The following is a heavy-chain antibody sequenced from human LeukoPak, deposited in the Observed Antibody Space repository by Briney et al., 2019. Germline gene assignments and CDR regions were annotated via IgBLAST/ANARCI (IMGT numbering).Heavy chain of an antibody. D-gene: IGHD5-18*01. V-gene: IGHV4-39*01. Sequence: PSETLSLTCTVSGGSISSSSYYWGWIRQPPGKGLEWIGRIYYSGSTYYNPSLKSRVTISVDTSKNQFSLKLSSVTAADTAVYYCASHGRAIQLWALFSFDLWGRGTLVTVSS. CDR3: ASHGRAIQLWALFSFDL. CDR2: IYYSGST. CDR1: GGSISSSSYY. J-gene: IGHJ2*01.